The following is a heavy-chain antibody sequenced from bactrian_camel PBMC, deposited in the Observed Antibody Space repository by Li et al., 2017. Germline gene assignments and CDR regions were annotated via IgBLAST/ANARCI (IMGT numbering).Heavy chain of an antibody. V-gene: IGHV3-1*01. J-gene: IGHJ6*01. CDR1: GISFNDFE. D-gene: IGHD6*01. CDR3: AAEGPVWTVVVGACGFGY. CDR2: FGSTGWT. Sequence: DVQLVESGGGSVQAGETLRLSCTASGISFNDFEMGWFRQAPGKGLERVSMFGSTGWTVYADSVKGRFTISQDNAKNTVYLQMHSLKPEDTAMYYCAAEGPVWTVVVGACGFGYRGQGTQVTVSS.